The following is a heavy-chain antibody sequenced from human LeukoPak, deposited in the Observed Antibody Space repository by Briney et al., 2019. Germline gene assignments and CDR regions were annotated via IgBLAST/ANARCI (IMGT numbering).Heavy chain of an antibody. CDR3: ARDRNRHANYYFDF. CDR1: GYTFTNYY. D-gene: IGHD1-1*01. CDR2: INPSGGST. Sequence: GASVKVSCKASGYTFTNYYMHWVRQAARQGLEWMVIINPSGGSTTYTQKFQGRVTMTRDTSTSTVSMELSSLRSEATAVYYCARDRNRHANYYFDFWGQGTLVTVSS. J-gene: IGHJ4*02. V-gene: IGHV1-46*01.